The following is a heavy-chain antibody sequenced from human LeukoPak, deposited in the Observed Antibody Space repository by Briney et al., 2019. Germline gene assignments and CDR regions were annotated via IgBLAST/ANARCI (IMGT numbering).Heavy chain of an antibody. CDR2: ISSSSSYI. CDR3: ASRTGDWRTFDY. D-gene: IGHD7-27*01. J-gene: IGHJ4*02. V-gene: IGHV3-21*01. Sequence: PGGSLRLSCAASGFTFSTYWMTWVRQAPGKGLEWVSSISSSSSYIYYADSVKGRFTISRDNAKNSLYLQMNSLRAEDTAVYYCASRTGDWRTFDYWGQGTLVTVFS. CDR1: GFTFSTYW.